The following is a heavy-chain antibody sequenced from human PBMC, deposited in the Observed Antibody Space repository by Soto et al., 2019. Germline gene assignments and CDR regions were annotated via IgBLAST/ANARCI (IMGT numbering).Heavy chain of an antibody. Sequence: HPGGSLRLSCAASGFTFSSYAMSWDRQATGKGLEWVSTVSGSGGSAHYADSVKGRFTISRDSSKNTLYLQMNSLKPEDTAVYYCAKALGYQVPLDWFDPWGQGTLVTVPS. CDR1: GFTFSSYA. CDR3: AKALGYQVPLDWFDP. D-gene: IGHD2-2*01. CDR2: VSGSGGSA. V-gene: IGHV3-23*01. J-gene: IGHJ5*02.